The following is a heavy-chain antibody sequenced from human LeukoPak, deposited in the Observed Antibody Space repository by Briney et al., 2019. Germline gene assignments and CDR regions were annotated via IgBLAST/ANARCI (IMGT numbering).Heavy chain of an antibody. D-gene: IGHD1-14*01. J-gene: IGHJ4*02. V-gene: IGHV4-59*01. Sequence: SETLSLTCTVSGGSISSYYWSWIRQPPGKGLEWIGYIYYSGSTNYNPSLRSRVTISVDTSKNQFSLNLNSVTAADTAVYYCARQGRAGTTFDYWGQGTLVTVSS. CDR1: GGSISSYY. CDR2: IYYSGST. CDR3: ARQGRAGTTFDY.